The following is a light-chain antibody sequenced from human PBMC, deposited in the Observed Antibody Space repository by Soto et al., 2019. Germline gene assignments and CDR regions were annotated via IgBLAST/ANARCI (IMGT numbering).Light chain of an antibody. CDR3: QQYDSTVWT. Sequence: EIVLTQSPATLSLSPGERGTLSCRASESVTNYLAWYQQKRGQAPRLLIYAASSRATGVPDRFSGSGSGTDFTLTIRRLEPEDFAVYYCQQYDSTVWTFGQGTKVDIK. CDR1: ESVTNY. J-gene: IGKJ1*01. CDR2: AAS. V-gene: IGKV3-20*01.